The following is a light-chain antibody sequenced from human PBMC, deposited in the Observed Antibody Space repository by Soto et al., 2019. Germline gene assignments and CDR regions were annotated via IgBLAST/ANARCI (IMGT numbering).Light chain of an antibody. CDR3: QQRSGWPIT. J-gene: IGKJ5*01. V-gene: IGKV3-11*01. Sequence: EIVLTQAPATLLLPQGERATLSCRAGQSVTTTLVWNQQKPGQAPRLLMYDASHRATGVPARFSGSGSGTDFTLTISGLEPEDFAVYYCQQRSGWPITFGQGTRLEIK. CDR1: QSVTTT. CDR2: DAS.